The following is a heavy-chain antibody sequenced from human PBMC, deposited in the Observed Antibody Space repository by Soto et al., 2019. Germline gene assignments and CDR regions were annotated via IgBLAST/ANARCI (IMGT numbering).Heavy chain of an antibody. CDR2: ISYDGSNK. D-gene: IGHD6-13*01. Sequence: SLRLSCAASGFTFSSYGMHWVRQAPGKGLEWVAVISYDGSNKYYADSVKGRFTISRDNSKNTLYLQMNSLRAEDTAVYYCAKAKQINTYYYYGMDVWGQGTTVTVSS. J-gene: IGHJ6*02. V-gene: IGHV3-30*18. CDR1: GFTFSSYG. CDR3: AKAKQINTYYYYGMDV.